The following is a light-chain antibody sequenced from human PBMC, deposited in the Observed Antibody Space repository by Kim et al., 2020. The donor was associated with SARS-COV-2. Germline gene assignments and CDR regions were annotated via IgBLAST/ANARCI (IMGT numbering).Light chain of an antibody. J-gene: IGKJ4*01. CDR3: QQYGSSPLT. CDR2: GAS. Sequence: EIVLTQSPGTLSLSPGERATLSCRASQSVSSSYLAWYQQKPGQAPRLLIYGASSRATGIPDRFSGSGSGTDFTLTISGLEPEDFAVYYCQQYGSSPLTFGGGTKLEI. V-gene: IGKV3-20*01. CDR1: QSVSSSY.